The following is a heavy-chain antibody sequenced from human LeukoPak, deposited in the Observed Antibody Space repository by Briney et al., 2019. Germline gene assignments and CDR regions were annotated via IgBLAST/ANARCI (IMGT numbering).Heavy chain of an antibody. Sequence: PGGSLRLSCAASGFTFSSAWMSWVRQAPGKGLEWVGRIKSKTDGGTTDYAAPVKGRFTISRDDSKNTLYLQMNSLKTEDTAVYYCTANGDYRSHWFDPWGQGTLVTVSS. J-gene: IGHJ5*02. CDR3: TANGDYRSHWFDP. V-gene: IGHV3-15*01. CDR2: IKSKTDGGTT. D-gene: IGHD4-17*01. CDR1: GFTFSSAW.